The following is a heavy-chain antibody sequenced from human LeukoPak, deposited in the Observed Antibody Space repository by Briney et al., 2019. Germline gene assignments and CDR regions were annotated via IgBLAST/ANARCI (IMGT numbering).Heavy chain of an antibody. CDR3: ARDCSGGSCYSRYFDL. CDR1: GYTFTSYH. CDR2: INPSGGST. D-gene: IGHD2-15*01. J-gene: IGHJ2*01. Sequence: ASVKVSCKASGYTFTSYHMHWVRQAPGQGLEWMGIINPSGGSTSYAQKFQGRVTMTRDTSTSTVYMELSSLRSEDTAVYYCARDCSGGSCYSRYFDLWGRGTLVTVSS. V-gene: IGHV1-46*01.